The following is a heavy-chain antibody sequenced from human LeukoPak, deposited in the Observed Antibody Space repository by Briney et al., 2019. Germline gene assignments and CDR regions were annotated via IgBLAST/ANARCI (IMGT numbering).Heavy chain of an antibody. J-gene: IGHJ4*01. V-gene: IGHV4-59*11. CDR3: SGGRSSRYSDY. Sequence: PSETLSLTCIVSGAAMTSHHWNWIRQTPGKRREWIGYIYHRGNTNFITSYSSSLRSRVSMSVDISYNHFSPSLSSVPAADTATYYCSGGRSSRYSDYWGHGALVPLFS. CDR1: GAAMTSHH. CDR2: IYHRGNT. D-gene: IGHD3-9*01.